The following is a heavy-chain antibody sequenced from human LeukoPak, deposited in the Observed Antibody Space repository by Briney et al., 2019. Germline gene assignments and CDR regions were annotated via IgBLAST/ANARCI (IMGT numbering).Heavy chain of an antibody. CDR2: IRYDGSNK. CDR3: AKAGYCSGGSCYYYYYYYMDV. V-gene: IGHV3-30*02. CDR1: GFTVSSNY. Sequence: GGSLXLSCAASGFTVSSNYMSWVRQAPGKGLEWVAFIRYDGSNKYYADSVKGRFTISRDNSKNTLYLQMNSLRAEDTAVYYCAKAGYCSGGSCYYYYYYYMDVWGKGTTVTVSS. D-gene: IGHD2-15*01. J-gene: IGHJ6*03.